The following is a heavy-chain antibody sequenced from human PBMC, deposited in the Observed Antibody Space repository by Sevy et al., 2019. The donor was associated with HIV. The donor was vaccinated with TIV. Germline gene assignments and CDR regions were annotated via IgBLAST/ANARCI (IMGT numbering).Heavy chain of an antibody. J-gene: IGHJ3*02. Sequence: GGSLRLSCAASGFTVSSNYMSWVRQAPGKGLEWVSVIYSGGRTYYADSVKGRFTISRDNSKNTLYLQMNSLRAEDTAVYYCARGGYYDSSGYYIPAESPSAFDIWGQGTMVTVSS. D-gene: IGHD3-22*01. CDR1: GFTVSSNY. V-gene: IGHV3-53*01. CDR3: ARGGYYDSSGYYIPAESPSAFDI. CDR2: IYSGGRT.